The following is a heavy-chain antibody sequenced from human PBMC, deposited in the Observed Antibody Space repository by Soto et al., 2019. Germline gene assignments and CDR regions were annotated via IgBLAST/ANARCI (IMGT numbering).Heavy chain of an antibody. CDR2: IYHSGST. CDR3: GSIVVVVAATSLPNKYFDY. J-gene: IGHJ4*02. V-gene: IGHV4-4*02. CDR1: GGSISSSNW. Sequence: SETLSLTCAVSGGSISSSNWWSWVRQPPGKGLEWIGEIYHSGSTNYNPSLKSRVTISVDKSKNQFSLKLSSVTAADTAVYYCGSIVVVVAATSLPNKYFDYWGQGTLVTVSS. D-gene: IGHD2-15*01.